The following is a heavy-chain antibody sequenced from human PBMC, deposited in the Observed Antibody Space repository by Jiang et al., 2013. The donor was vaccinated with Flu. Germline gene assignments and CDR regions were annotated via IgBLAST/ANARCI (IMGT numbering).Heavy chain of an antibody. CDR1: GGSISTYY. V-gene: IGHV4-59*01. D-gene: IGHD3-16*01. J-gene: IGHJ4*02. CDR2: IYYSGNT. CDR3: ARGGNLGRGQGHFEY. Sequence: GLVKPSETLSLTCTVSGGSISTYYWSWIRQPPGKGLEWIAYIYYSGNTNYNPSLKSRVTISVDTSKNQFSLKLNSVTAADTAMYYCARGGNLGRGQGHFEYWGQGTLVTVSS.